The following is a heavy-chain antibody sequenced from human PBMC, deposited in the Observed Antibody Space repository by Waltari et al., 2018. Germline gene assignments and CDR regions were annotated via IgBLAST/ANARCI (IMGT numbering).Heavy chain of an antibody. D-gene: IGHD3-10*01. Sequence: EVQLVESGGGFVQPGGSLKVSCAASGFTFSGSAMHWVRQASGQGLEWVGISKSKANNSATAYVASVKGRFTMSRDDSENTAHLQMNSLKIEDTAVYYCTDGDFWGQGTLVTVSS. CDR3: TDGDF. J-gene: IGHJ4*02. V-gene: IGHV3-73*01. CDR1: GFTFSGSA. CDR2: SKSKANNSAT.